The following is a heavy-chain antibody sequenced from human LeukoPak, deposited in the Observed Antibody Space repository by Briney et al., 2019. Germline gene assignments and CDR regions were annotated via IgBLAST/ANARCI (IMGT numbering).Heavy chain of an antibody. CDR3: ARQNGDAFDI. D-gene: IGHD1-1*01. J-gene: IGHJ3*02. CDR2: IYYSGST. Sequence: SETLSLTCTVSGGSISSYYWSWIRQPPGKGLEWIGYIYYSGSTNYNPSLKSRVTISVDTSKNQFSLKLSSVTAADTAVYYCARQNGDAFDIWGQGTKVTVSS. V-gene: IGHV4-59*08. CDR1: GGSISSYY.